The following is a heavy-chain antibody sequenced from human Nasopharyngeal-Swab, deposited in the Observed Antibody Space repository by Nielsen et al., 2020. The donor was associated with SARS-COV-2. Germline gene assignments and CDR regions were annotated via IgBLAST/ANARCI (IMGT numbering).Heavy chain of an antibody. V-gene: IGHV3-11*01. Sequence: GGSLRLSCAASGFTFSDYYMSWIRQAPGKGLEWVSYISSSGSTIYYADSVKGRCTISRDNAKNSLYLQMNSLRAEDTAVYYCARSTPYYYDSSGYYYYFDYWGQGTLVTVSS. CDR1: GFTFSDYY. D-gene: IGHD3-22*01. CDR2: ISSSGSTI. J-gene: IGHJ4*02. CDR3: ARSTPYYYDSSGYYYYFDY.